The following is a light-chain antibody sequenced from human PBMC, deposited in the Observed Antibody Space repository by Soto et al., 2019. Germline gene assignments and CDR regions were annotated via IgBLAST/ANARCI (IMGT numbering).Light chain of an antibody. CDR2: DVS. CDR3: HQRYNWPRVT. CDR1: QSVNS. V-gene: IGKV3-11*01. Sequence: EIVLTQSPATLSLSPGERVTLSCRASQSVNSLAWYQQKPGQPPRLLIYDVSNRATGIPARFSGSGSGTDFTLTITSLEPEDFAVYFCHQRYNWPRVTFGQGTQLEIK. J-gene: IGKJ5*01.